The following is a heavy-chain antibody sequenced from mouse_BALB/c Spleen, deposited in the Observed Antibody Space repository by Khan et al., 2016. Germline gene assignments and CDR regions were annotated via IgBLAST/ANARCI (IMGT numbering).Heavy chain of an antibody. CDR3: NAIYYGSDVDFDY. Sequence: VQLKQSGAELVRSGASVQLSCPASVFNIKDYYMHWVKQRPEQGLEWIGWIDPENGDTDYAPKFQGKATMTADTSSNAAYVQFNSLTSEDSAAYYCNAIYYGSDVDFDYWGQGTTLTVSS. V-gene: IGHV14-4*02. D-gene: IGHD1-1*01. CDR1: VFNIKDYY. J-gene: IGHJ2*01. CDR2: IDPENGDT.